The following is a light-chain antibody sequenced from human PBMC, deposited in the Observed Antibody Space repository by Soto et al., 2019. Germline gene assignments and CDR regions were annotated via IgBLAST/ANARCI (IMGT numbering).Light chain of an antibody. J-gene: IGKJ4*01. V-gene: IGKV3-11*01. CDR2: DAS. CDR3: QHRSDWPLT. CDR1: QSVSSR. Sequence: TQSPSTLPLSPGERVTLSCRASQSVSSRLAWYHQKPGQAPRLLIYDASNRATGIPARFSGSGSGTDFTLTISSLEPEDFAVYYCQHRSDWPLTFGGGTKVDIK.